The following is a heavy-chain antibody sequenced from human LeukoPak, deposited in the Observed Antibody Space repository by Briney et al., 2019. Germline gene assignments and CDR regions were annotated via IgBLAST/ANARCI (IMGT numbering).Heavy chain of an antibody. CDR1: GGSVSSGSYY. D-gene: IGHD3-16*01. V-gene: IGHV4-61*01. CDR3: AREYVSGRGDYYRMDV. J-gene: IGHJ6*02. CDR2: ISYSGRN. Sequence: PSETLSLTCPVPGGSVSSGSYYWSWIRQPPGKGLEWIGCISYSGRNNYNPSLKSRVTMAVETYKSQFSLNLSSVTAADTAVYYCAREYVSGRGDYYRMDVWGQGITVTVSS.